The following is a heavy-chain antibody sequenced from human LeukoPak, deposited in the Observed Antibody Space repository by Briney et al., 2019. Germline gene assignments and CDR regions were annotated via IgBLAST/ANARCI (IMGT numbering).Heavy chain of an antibody. V-gene: IGHV3-23*01. CDR1: GFTFSIYA. J-gene: IGHJ6*02. CDR3: AKCRGSISFYGMDV. Sequence: HPGGSLRLSCAASGFTFSIYAMAWVRRAPGKGLEWVSSLTSSGDNTYYADSVKGRFTISRDNSKSTLFLQMNSLRAEDTALYYCAKCRGSISFYGMDVWGQGTTVTVSS. D-gene: IGHD6-13*01. CDR2: LTSSGDNT.